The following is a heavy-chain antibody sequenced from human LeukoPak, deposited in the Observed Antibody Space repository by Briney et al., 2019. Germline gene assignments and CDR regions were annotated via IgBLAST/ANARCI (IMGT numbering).Heavy chain of an antibody. J-gene: IGHJ3*02. CDR1: GYTFTSYY. V-gene: IGHV1-46*01. D-gene: IGHD7-27*01. CDR2: INPSGGST. Sequence: ASVKVSCKASGYTFTSYYMHWVRQAPGQGLKWMGIINPSGGSTSYAQKFQGRVTMTRDMSTSTVYMELSSLRSEDTAVYYCARPGVLHAFDIWGQGTMVTVPS. CDR3: ARPGVLHAFDI.